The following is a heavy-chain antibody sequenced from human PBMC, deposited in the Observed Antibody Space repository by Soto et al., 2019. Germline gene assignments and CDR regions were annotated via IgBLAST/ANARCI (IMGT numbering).Heavy chain of an antibody. Sequence: QVQLQESGPGLVKPSQTLSLTCTVSGGSISSGGYYWSWIRQHPGKGLEWIGYIYYSGSTYYNPSLKGRVTISVDTSNNQFSLKLRAVTAADTAVYYCARGIVVVPATGGNGAFDLWGQGTMVTVSS. D-gene: IGHD2-2*01. CDR3: ARGIVVVPATGGNGAFDL. J-gene: IGHJ3*01. V-gene: IGHV4-31*03. CDR1: GGSISSGGYY. CDR2: IYYSGST.